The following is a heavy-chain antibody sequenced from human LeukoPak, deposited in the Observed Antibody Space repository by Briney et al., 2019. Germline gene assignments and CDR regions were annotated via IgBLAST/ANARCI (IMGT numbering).Heavy chain of an antibody. Sequence: GGSLRLSCAASGFTFSSYAMSWVRQAPGKGLEWVSAISGSGGSTYYADSVKGRFTISRDNSKNTLYLQMNSLRAEDTAVYCCAKVLSGRWLGNFDYWGQGTLVTVSS. CDR1: GFTFSSYA. V-gene: IGHV3-23*01. J-gene: IGHJ4*02. CDR3: AKVLSGRWLGNFDY. CDR2: ISGSGGST. D-gene: IGHD5-24*01.